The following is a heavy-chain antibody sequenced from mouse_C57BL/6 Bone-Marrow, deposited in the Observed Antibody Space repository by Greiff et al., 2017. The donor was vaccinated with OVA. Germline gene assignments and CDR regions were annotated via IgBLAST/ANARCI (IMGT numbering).Heavy chain of an antibody. CDR1: GFTFSDFY. CDR2: SRNKANDYTT. CDR3: ARGNYYGSSYDV. V-gene: IGHV7-1*01. Sequence: EVNLVESGGGLVQSGRSLRLSCATSGFTFSDFYMEWVRQAPGKGLEWIAASRNKANDYTTEYSASVKGRFIVSRDTSQSILYLQMNALRAEDTAIYYCARGNYYGSSYDVWGTGTTVTVSS. D-gene: IGHD1-1*01. J-gene: IGHJ1*03.